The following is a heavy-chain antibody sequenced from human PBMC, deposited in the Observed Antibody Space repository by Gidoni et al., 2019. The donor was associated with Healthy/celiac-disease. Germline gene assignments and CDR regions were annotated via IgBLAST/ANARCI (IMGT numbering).Heavy chain of an antibody. V-gene: IGHV3-23*01. J-gene: IGHJ6*02. CDR2: ISCSGGST. CDR3: AKDGGIVVVPAARYYYGMDV. Sequence: EVQLLESGGGLVQPGGSLRLSCAASGSTFSSYAVSWVRQAPGKGLEWVSAISCSGGSTYYADSVKGRFTISRDNSKNTLYLQMNSLRAEDTAVYYCAKDGGIVVVPAARYYYGMDVWGQGTTVTVSS. D-gene: IGHD2-2*01. CDR1: GSTFSSYA.